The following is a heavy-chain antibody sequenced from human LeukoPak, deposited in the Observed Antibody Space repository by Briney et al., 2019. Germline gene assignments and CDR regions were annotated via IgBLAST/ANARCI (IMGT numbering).Heavy chain of an antibody. Sequence: SETLSLTCTVSGGYISSSSYYWAWIRQPPGKGLEWIGSMYYSGSTYYNPSLKSRVTISVDTSKNQFSLKLSSVTAADTAVYYCASSRDRYYYYMDVWGKGTTVTVSS. CDR1: GGYISSSSYY. J-gene: IGHJ6*03. CDR2: MYYSGST. D-gene: IGHD5-24*01. CDR3: ASSRDRYYYYMDV. V-gene: IGHV4-39*01.